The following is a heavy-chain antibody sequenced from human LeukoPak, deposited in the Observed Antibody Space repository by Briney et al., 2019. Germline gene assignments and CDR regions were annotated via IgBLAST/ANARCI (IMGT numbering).Heavy chain of an antibody. V-gene: IGHV3-11*04. D-gene: IGHD3-10*01. CDR1: EFTFSDSY. CDR3: ARAAGSYAFDI. Sequence: GGSLRLSCAASEFTFSDSYMGWMRQAPGKGLDWVPYISNSGTTMYYADSVKGRFTISRDNAKNSLYLQMNSLRAEDTAVYYCARAAGSYAFDIWGQGTMVTVSS. J-gene: IGHJ3*02. CDR2: ISNSGTTM.